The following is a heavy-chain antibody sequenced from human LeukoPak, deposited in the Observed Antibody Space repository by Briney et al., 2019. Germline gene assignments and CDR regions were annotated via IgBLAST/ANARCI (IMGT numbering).Heavy chain of an antibody. CDR2: INPNSGGT. Sequence: ASVKVSCKASGYTFTGYYMHWVRQAPGQGLEWMGRINPNSGGTNYAQKFQGRVTMTRDTSISTAYMELSRPRSDDTAVYYCASLSDSGSYFAVDYWGQGTLVTVSS. CDR1: GYTFTGYY. J-gene: IGHJ4*02. CDR3: ASLSDSGSYFAVDY. V-gene: IGHV1-2*06. D-gene: IGHD1-26*01.